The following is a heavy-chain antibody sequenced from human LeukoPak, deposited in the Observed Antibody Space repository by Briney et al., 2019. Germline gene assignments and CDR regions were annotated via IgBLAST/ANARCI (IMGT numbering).Heavy chain of an antibody. J-gene: IGHJ4*02. Sequence: PGGSLRLSCAASGFTFSSYWMSWVRQAPGKGLEWVANIKQDGSEKYYVDSVKGRFTISRDNAKNSLYLQMNSLRAEDTAVYYCARWYDYVWGSYRYFDYWGQGTLVTVSS. CDR1: GFTFSSYW. CDR2: IKQDGSEK. D-gene: IGHD3-16*02. V-gene: IGHV3-7*01. CDR3: ARWYDYVWGSYRYFDY.